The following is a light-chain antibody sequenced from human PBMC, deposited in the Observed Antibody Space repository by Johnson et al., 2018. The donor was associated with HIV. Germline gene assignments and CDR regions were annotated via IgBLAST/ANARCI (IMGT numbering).Light chain of an antibody. Sequence: QSVLTQPPSVSAAPGQRVTISCSGSSSNIGNNYVSWYQQLPGTAPKLLIYDNTKRPSGIPDRFSGSKSATSATRGITGLQTGDEADYYCGTWDSSLSAHYVFGTGTKVTVL. CDR1: SSNIGNNY. CDR3: GTWDSSLSAHYV. V-gene: IGLV1-51*01. CDR2: DNT. J-gene: IGLJ1*01.